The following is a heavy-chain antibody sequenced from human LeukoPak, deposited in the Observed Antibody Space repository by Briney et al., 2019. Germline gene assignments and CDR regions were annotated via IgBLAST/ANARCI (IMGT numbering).Heavy chain of an antibody. D-gene: IGHD3-22*01. CDR3: ARRDYYDSSGPDPVY. CDR1: GASISSSSYY. J-gene: IGHJ4*02. Sequence: TSETPSLTCTVSGASISSSSYYWGWIRPPPGKGMEWIGSIYYSGSTYYHPSLKSRVTISVDTSKNQFSLKLSSVTAADTAVYYCARRDYYDSSGPDPVYWGQGTLVTVSS. V-gene: IGHV4-39*01. CDR2: IYYSGST.